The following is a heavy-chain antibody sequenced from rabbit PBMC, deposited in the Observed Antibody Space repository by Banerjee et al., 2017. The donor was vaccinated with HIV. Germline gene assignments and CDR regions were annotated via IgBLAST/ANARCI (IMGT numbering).Heavy chain of an antibody. CDR1: GFDLSSYYY. V-gene: IGHV1S45*01. CDR3: ARDLAGAIGWNFNL. J-gene: IGHJ4*01. Sequence: QEQLEESGGDLVKPEGSLTLTCKASGFDLSSYYYICWVRQAPEKGLELIACIYTGTSGSTWYANWAKGRFTISKTSSTTVTLQMTSLTAADTATYFCARDLAGAIGWNFNLWGQGTLVTVS. CDR2: IYTGTSGST. D-gene: IGHD4-1*01.